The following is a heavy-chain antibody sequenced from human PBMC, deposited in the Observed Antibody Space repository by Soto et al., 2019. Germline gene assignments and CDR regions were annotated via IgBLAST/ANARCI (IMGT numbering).Heavy chain of an antibody. CDR3: ARVFGELLPNFDT. Sequence: PSETLSLTCTVSGGSISSYYWSWIRQPPGKGLEWIGYIYYSGSTNYNPPLKSRVTISVDTSKNQFSLKLSSVTAADTAVYYCARVFGELLPNFDTWGQGTLVTVSS. CDR2: IYYSGST. D-gene: IGHD3-10*01. CDR1: GGSISSYY. J-gene: IGHJ5*02. V-gene: IGHV4-59*01.